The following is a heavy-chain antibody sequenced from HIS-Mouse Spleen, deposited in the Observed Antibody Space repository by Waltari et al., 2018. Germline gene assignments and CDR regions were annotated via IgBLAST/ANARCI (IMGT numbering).Heavy chain of an antibody. J-gene: IGHJ2*01. V-gene: IGHV4-39*07. CDR1: GGSISSSSYY. CDR2: IDYSGST. D-gene: IGHD6-13*01. Sequence: QLQLQESGPGLVKPSETLSLTCTVSGGSISSSSYYWGWIRQPPGKGLEWIGSIDYSGSTYYNPSLKSRVSIAVDTSKNQFCLKLSSVTAADTAVYYCAREIPYSSSWYDWYFDLWGRGTLVTVSS. CDR3: AREIPYSSSWYDWYFDL.